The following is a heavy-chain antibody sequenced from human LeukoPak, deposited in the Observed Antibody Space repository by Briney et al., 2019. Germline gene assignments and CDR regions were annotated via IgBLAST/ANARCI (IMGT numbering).Heavy chain of an antibody. CDR1: GGSINSGAYY. D-gene: IGHD3-22*01. Sequence: PSETLSLTCTVSGGSINSGAYYWSWIRQPAGKGLEWIGRMYTSGSTNYNPSLKSRVTISVDTSKNQFSLKLSSVTAADTAVYYCARVDPDYYDSSGYYYFDYWGQGTLVTVSS. J-gene: IGHJ4*02. CDR2: MYTSGST. CDR3: ARVDPDYYDSSGYYYFDY. V-gene: IGHV4-61*02.